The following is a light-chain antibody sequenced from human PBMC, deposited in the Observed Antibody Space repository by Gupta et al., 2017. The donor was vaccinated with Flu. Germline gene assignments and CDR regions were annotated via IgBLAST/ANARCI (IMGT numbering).Light chain of an antibody. CDR3: QQYNSYPRT. Sequence: ASVTCTARQSDGISNALSRFQQNPGNAPMTLIYAASSFQSPVPSKFSGTGSGSDFTLTISSLQPVDFATYYCQQYNSYPRTFGGGTKVEIK. V-gene: IGKV1-16*02. J-gene: IGKJ4*01. CDR2: AAS. CDR1: DGISNA.